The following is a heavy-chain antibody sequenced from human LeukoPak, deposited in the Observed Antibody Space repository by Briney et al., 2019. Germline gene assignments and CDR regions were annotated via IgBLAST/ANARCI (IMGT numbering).Heavy chain of an antibody. Sequence: PGGSLRLSCAASGFTFSSYSMNWVRQAPGKGLEWVSYISSSSSTIYYADSVKGRFTISRDNAKNSLYLQMNSLRDEDTAVYYCARMGIAVAGTSYYFDYWGQGILVTVSS. J-gene: IGHJ4*02. D-gene: IGHD6-19*01. CDR2: ISSSSSTI. V-gene: IGHV3-48*02. CDR3: ARMGIAVAGTSYYFDY. CDR1: GFTFSSYS.